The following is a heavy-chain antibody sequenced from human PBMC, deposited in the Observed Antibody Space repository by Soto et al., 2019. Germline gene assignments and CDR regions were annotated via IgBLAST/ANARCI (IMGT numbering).Heavy chain of an antibody. J-gene: IGHJ4*02. D-gene: IGHD1-1*01. CDR1: GFTFSSYG. CDR3: ARCATGIYYFDY. V-gene: IGHV3-33*01. Sequence: GGSLRLSCAASGFTFSSYGMHWVRQAPGKGLEWVAVIWYDGSNKYYADSVKGRFTIFRDNSKNTLYLQMNSLRAEDTAVYYCARCATGIYYFDYRGQGTLVTVSS. CDR2: IWYDGSNK.